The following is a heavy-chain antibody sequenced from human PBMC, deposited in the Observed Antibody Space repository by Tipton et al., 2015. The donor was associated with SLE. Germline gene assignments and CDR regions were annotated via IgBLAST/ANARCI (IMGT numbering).Heavy chain of an antibody. D-gene: IGHD3-3*01. CDR3: ARSVTIYLDWFDP. CDR1: GGSISSGGYY. J-gene: IGHJ5*02. CDR2: IYYSGST. V-gene: IGHV4-61*08. Sequence: LRLSCTVSGGSISSGGYYWSWIRQHPGKGLEWIGSIYYSGSTNYNPSLKSRVTISVDTSKNQFSLKLSSVTAADTAVYYCARSVTIYLDWFDPWGQGTLVTVSS.